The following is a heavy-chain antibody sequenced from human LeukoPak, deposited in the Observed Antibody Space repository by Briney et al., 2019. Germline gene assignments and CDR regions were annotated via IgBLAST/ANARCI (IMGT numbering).Heavy chain of an antibody. Sequence: PSETLSLTCAVYGGSFSGYYWSWIRQPPGKGLEWIGEINHSGSTNYNPSLKSRVTISVDTSKNQFSLKLSSVTAADTAVYYCATRRQGWGQGTLVTVSS. CDR3: ATRRQG. J-gene: IGHJ4*02. CDR1: GGSFSGYY. CDR2: INHSGST. V-gene: IGHV4-34*01.